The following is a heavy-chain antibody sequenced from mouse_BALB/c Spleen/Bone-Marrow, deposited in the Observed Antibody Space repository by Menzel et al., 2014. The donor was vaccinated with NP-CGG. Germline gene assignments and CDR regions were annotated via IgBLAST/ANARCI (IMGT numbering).Heavy chain of an antibody. D-gene: IGHD3-3*01. Sequence: EVKVEESGGDLVKPGGSLKLSCAASGFTFSSYGMSWVRQTPDKRLEWVATISSGDSYTYYPDSVKGRFTISRDNAKNTLYLLMSNLKAEDTAMYYCARHRADYYAMDYWGQGTSVTVSS. V-gene: IGHV5-6*02. CDR1: GFTFSSYG. CDR3: ARHRADYYAMDY. J-gene: IGHJ4*01. CDR2: ISSGDSYT.